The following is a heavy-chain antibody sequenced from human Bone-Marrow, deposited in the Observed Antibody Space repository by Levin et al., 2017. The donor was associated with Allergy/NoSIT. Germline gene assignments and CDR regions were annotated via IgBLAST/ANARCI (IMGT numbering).Heavy chain of an antibody. D-gene: IGHD3-3*01. V-gene: IGHV1-8*02. CDR2: LNPNSGNT. Sequence: ASVKVSCKASGYTFTDYDIHWVRQATGQGLEWVGRLNPNSGNTVYAQKFQGRVSMTRNTSINTAYMELSGLRSDDTAVSFCARGGVRSLTLAIELWGQGTLVIVSS. CDR1: GYTFTDYD. J-gene: IGHJ5*02. CDR3: ARGGVRSLTLAIEL.